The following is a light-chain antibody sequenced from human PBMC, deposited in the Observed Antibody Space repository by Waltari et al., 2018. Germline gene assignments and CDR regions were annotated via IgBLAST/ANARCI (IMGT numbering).Light chain of an antibody. CDR3: QSADGSGAYRA. CDR1: ALPKHY. CDR2: KDP. V-gene: IGLV3-25*03. Sequence: SYRLTQPPSVSVPPGQTARITCSGDALPKHYSYWYHQKAGQAPVLGIYKDPERASGIPERFSGSSSGTTVTLTIRGAQAEDEADYYCQSADGSGAYRAFGGGTKLTVL. J-gene: IGLJ2*01.